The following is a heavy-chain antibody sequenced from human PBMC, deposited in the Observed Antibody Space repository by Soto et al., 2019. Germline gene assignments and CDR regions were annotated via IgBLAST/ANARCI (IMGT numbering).Heavy chain of an antibody. Sequence: EVQLVESGGGLVQPGWSLRLSCAASGFTFRSYWMSWVRQAPGKGLEWVANINQDGSEKYYVESVKGRFTISRDNARNSVSLQLNSLRAADTAVYYCARDGVEAGLYLDNWGQGTLLTVSS. CDR3: ARDGVEAGLYLDN. J-gene: IGHJ4*02. CDR1: GFTFRSYW. CDR2: INQDGSEK. V-gene: IGHV3-7*01. D-gene: IGHD6-19*01.